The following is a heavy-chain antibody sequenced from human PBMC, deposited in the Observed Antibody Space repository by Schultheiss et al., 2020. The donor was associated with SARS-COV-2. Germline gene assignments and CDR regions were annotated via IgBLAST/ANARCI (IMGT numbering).Heavy chain of an antibody. CDR2: INHSGST. CDR1: GGSFSGYY. J-gene: IGHJ4*02. CDR3: ARVRIVVVRWTRGYYFDY. Sequence: SETLSLTCAVYGGSFSGYYWSWIRQPPGKGLEWIGEINHSGSTNYNPSLKSRVTMSVDTSKNQFSLKLSSVTAEDTAVYYCARVRIVVVRWTRGYYFDYWGQGTLVTVSS. D-gene: IGHD3-22*01. V-gene: IGHV4-34*01.